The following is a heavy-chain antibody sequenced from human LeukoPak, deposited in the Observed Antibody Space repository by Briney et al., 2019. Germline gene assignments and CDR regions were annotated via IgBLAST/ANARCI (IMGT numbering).Heavy chain of an antibody. D-gene: IGHD1-14*01. Sequence: PSETLSFTCAVYGGSFSGYYWSWIRQPPGKGLEWIGEINHSGSTNYNPSLKSRVTISVDTSKNQFSLKLSSVTAADTAVYYCARAGRFDPWGQGTLVTVSS. CDR1: GGSFSGYY. J-gene: IGHJ5*02. V-gene: IGHV4-34*01. CDR2: INHSGST. CDR3: ARAGRFDP.